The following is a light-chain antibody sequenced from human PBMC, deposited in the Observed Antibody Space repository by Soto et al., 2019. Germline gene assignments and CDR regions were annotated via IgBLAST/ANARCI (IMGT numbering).Light chain of an antibody. CDR3: QQYHRSPPSWT. Sequence: EIVLTQSPGTLSLSPGERATLSCRASQSVDSNYLAWYQQKPGQAPRLLIYCASSRATGVPDRFSGSGSGTDFTLTISRLEPGDFALYYCQQYHRSPPSWTFGQGTKVEIK. V-gene: IGKV3-20*01. CDR2: CAS. J-gene: IGKJ1*01. CDR1: QSVDSNY.